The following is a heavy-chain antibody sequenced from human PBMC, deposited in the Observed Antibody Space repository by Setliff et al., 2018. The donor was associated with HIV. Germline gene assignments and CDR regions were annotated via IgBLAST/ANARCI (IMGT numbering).Heavy chain of an antibody. D-gene: IGHD3-10*01. J-gene: IGHJ4*02. CDR2: LYGHSST. CDR3: SRLYGSGHYFAFDF. CDR1: GASISDRYSGSF. V-gene: IGHV4-39*01. Sequence: PSETLSLTCTVSGASISDRYSGSFWAWIRQPPGKGLEWIGSLYGHSSTYYTKSLRGRVTISADTSKNQFSLRLSSVTALDTAVYYCSRLYGSGHYFAFDFWGQGALVTVSS.